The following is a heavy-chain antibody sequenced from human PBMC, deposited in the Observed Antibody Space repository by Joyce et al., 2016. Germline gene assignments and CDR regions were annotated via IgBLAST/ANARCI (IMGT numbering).Heavy chain of an antibody. V-gene: IGHV3-30-3*01. CDR1: KFTFNKYA. CDR3: AKSRDEIVIIPATFDS. J-gene: IGHJ4*02. Sequence: QVQLVESGGGVVQPGKSLRLSCEASKFTFNKYAMHWVRQAPGKGVEWVAVISYDEDSDFYADSVKGRFTISRDNSKNTVYLQMNSLRSEDTALYYCAKSRDEIVIIPATFDSWGQGTLVTVSS. CDR2: ISYDEDSD. D-gene: IGHD2-2*01.